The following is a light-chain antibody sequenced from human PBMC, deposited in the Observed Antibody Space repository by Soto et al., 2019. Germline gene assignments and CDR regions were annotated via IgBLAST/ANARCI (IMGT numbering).Light chain of an antibody. CDR2: GAS. J-gene: IGKJ4*01. CDR3: QQYNTLPLT. CDR1: QSVSSN. Sequence: EIVLTQSPATLSLSPGERATLSCRASQSVSSNLAWYQQKPGQAPRLLIYGASTRAPGIPARFSGSGSGTEFTLTISSLQSEDFAVYYCQQYNTLPLTFGGGAKVEIK. V-gene: IGKV3-15*01.